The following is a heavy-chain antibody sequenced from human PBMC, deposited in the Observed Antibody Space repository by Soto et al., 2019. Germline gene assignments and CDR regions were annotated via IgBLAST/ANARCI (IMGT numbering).Heavy chain of an antibody. Sequence: GESPKISCKGSGYCFTSYWISWVRQLPEKGLEWMGRIDPSDSYTNYSPSFQGHVTISADKSISTAYLQWSSLKASDTSMHYCARTTPLDPSGYYRYDYGMDVWGQGTTVTVSS. D-gene: IGHD5-12*01. J-gene: IGHJ6*02. CDR3: ARTTPLDPSGYYRYDYGMDV. CDR2: IDPSDSYT. V-gene: IGHV5-10-1*01. CDR1: GYCFTSYW.